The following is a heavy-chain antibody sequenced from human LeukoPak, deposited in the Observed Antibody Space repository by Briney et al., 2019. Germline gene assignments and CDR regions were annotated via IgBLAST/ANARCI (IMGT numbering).Heavy chain of an antibody. CDR1: GGSFNGHH. D-gene: IGHD4-17*01. Sequence: SETLSLTCAVYGGSFNGHHWTWIRQAPGKGLEWIGEIKHSGSTNYNPSLKSRVTISVDTSKHHFSLKLSSVTAADTALYYCARGTTVSTFQAGTYYYYYIAVWGKGTTVAVSS. CDR3: ARGTTVSTFQAGTYYYYYIAV. V-gene: IGHV4-34*01. CDR2: IKHSGST. J-gene: IGHJ6*03.